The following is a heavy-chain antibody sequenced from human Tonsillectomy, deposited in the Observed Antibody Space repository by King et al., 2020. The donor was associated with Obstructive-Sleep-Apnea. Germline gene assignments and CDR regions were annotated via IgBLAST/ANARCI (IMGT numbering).Heavy chain of an antibody. Sequence: VQLVESGGGVVQPGRSLRLSCAASGFTFSSYARHWVRQAPGKGLEWVAVIIYDGSTKYYADSVKGRFTIARDNSKNTLYLQMNSLRAEDTAVYYCARKEEDCSSTSCYDYYGMDVWGQGTTVTVSS. CDR3: ARKEEDCSSTSCYDYYGMDV. J-gene: IGHJ6*02. D-gene: IGHD2-2*01. CDR2: IIYDGSTK. V-gene: IGHV3-30*04. CDR1: GFTFSSYA.